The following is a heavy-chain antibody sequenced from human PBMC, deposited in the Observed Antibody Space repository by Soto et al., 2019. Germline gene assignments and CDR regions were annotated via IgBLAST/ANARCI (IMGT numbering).Heavy chain of an antibody. J-gene: IGHJ4*02. D-gene: IGHD3-3*01. Sequence: GASVKVCCKASGCPFTSYGVSWVRQAPGQAPEWMGWISAHDNDINYGETFQGRLRLTTDTSTSTAYMELRNLRSDDTAVYYCVRSVILSGGSYKGLIRLHYFDTWGPGTLVTVSS. CDR1: GCPFTSYG. V-gene: IGHV1-18*01. CDR2: ISAHDNDI. CDR3: VRSVILSGGSYKGLIRLHYFDT.